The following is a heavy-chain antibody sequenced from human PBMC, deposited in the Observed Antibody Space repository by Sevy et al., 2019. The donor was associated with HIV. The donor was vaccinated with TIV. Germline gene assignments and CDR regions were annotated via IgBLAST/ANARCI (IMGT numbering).Heavy chain of an antibody. Sequence: SETLSLICTVSGGSISSYYWSWIRQPPGKGLEWIGYIYYSGSTNYNPSLKSRVTISVDTSKNQFSLKLSSVTAADTAVYYCASFSGRRCSGGSCYLADAFDIWGQGTMVTVSS. V-gene: IGHV4-59*01. CDR2: IYYSGST. D-gene: IGHD2-15*01. CDR3: ASFSGRRCSGGSCYLADAFDI. CDR1: GGSISSYY. J-gene: IGHJ3*02.